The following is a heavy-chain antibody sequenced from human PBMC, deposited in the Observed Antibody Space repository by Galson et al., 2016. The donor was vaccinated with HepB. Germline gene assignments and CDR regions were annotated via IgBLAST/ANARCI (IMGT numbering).Heavy chain of an antibody. D-gene: IGHD1-14*01. V-gene: IGHV6-1*01. J-gene: IGHJ4*02. Sequence: CAISGDSVSGNGAAAWNWFRQSPSRGLEWLGRTYYRSKWYYEYALSAKSRITIRPDTSKNQFSLQLNSVTPEDAAVYFCARGTRNAFDYWGQGTLVTVSS. CDR3: ARGTRNAFDY. CDR2: TYYRSKWYY. CDR1: GDSVSGNGAAA.